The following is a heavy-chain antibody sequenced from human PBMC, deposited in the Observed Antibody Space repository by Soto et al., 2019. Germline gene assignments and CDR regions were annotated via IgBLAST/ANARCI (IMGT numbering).Heavy chain of an antibody. V-gene: IGHV1-69*01. CDR3: ARSIGSGGVMGGFDD. D-gene: IGHD3-16*01. Sequence: QVQLVQSGAEVRKPGSAVRVSCKASGGTFNKYAMNWVRQAPGQGLEWMAGIIPIFETPRYAQQFQVRVTITVDESKTKAYMYLISLRSDDTAIYYCARSIGSGGVMGGFDDWGQGTLVTVAS. J-gene: IGHJ4*02. CDR2: IIPIFETP. CDR1: GGTFNKYA.